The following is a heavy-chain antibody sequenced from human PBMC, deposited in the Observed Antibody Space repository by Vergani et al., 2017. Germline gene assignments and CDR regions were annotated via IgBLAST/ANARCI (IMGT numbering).Heavy chain of an antibody. D-gene: IGHD2-2*01. J-gene: IGHJ2*01. CDR2: IIPIFGTA. CDR3: ARHRPNIPPYCSSTSCTYRGWYFDL. V-gene: IGHV1-69*01. CDR1: GGTFSSYA. Sequence: QVQLVQSGAEVKKPGSSVKVSCKASGGTFSSYAISWVRQAPGQGLEWMGGIIPIFGTANYAQKFQGRVTITADESTSTAYMELSSLRSEDTAVYYCARHRPNIPPYCSSTSCTYRGWYFDLWGRGTLVTVSS.